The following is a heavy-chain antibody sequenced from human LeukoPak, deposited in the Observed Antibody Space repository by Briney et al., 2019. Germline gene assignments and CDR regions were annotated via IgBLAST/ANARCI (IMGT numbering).Heavy chain of an antibody. D-gene: IGHD3-3*01. V-gene: IGHV3-20*04. Sequence: SGGSLRLSCAASGFTFDDYGMSWVRQAPGKGLEWVSGINWNGGSTGYADSVKGRFTISRDNAKNPLYLQMNSLRAEDTALYYCARGYADTGFWSGYKGGLDYWGQGTLVTVSS. CDR3: ARGYADTGFWSGYKGGLDY. J-gene: IGHJ4*02. CDR2: INWNGGST. CDR1: GFTFDDYG.